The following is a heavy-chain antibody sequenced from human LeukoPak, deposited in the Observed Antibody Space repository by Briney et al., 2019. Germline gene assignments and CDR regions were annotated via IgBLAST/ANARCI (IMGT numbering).Heavy chain of an antibody. D-gene: IGHD6-13*01. CDR1: GYTFTSYG. CDR3: ARGPWPGAAADLLGPYYYYYYYMDV. J-gene: IGHJ6*03. CDR2: ISAYNGNT. V-gene: IGHV1-18*01. Sequence: GASVKVSCKASGYTFTSYGISWVRQAPGQGLEWMGWISAYNGNTNYAQKLQGRVTMTTDTSTSTAYMELRSLRSDDTAVYYCARGPWPGAAADLLGPYYYYYYYMDVWGKGTTVTISS.